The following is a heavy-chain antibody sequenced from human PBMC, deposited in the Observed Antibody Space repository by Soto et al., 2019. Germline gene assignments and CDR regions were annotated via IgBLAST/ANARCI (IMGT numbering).Heavy chain of an antibody. D-gene: IGHD3-9*01. V-gene: IGHV4-30-4*01. CDR2: IYYSGST. CDR3: ARDYDILTGYYYGMDV. Sequence: SETLSLTCTVSGGSISSGDYYWSWIRQPPGKGLEWIGYIYYSGSTYYNPSLKSRVTISVDTSKNKFSLKLSSVTAADTAVYYCARDYDILTGYYYGMDVWGQGTTVTVSS. CDR1: GGSISSGDYY. J-gene: IGHJ6*02.